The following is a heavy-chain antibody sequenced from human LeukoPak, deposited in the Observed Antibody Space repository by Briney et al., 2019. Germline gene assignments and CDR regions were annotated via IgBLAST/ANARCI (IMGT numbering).Heavy chain of an antibody. Sequence: TGGSLRLSCAASGFTFSSYWMHWVRQAPGKGLVWVSRINSDGSSTSYADSVKGRFTISRDNAKNTLYLQMNSLRAEDTAVYYCAREYCGGDCYTGTYGMDVWGQGTTVTVSS. J-gene: IGHJ6*02. CDR3: AREYCGGDCYTGTYGMDV. V-gene: IGHV3-74*01. CDR2: INSDGSST. D-gene: IGHD2-21*02. CDR1: GFTFSSYW.